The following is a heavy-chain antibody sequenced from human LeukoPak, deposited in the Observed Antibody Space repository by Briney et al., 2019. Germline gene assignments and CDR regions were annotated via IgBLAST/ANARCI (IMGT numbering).Heavy chain of an antibody. CDR1: GFTFDDYA. CDR2: ISWISGSI. Sequence: GRSLRLSCAASGFTFDDYAMHWVRQAPGKGLEWVSGISWISGSIGYADSVKGRFTISRDNAKNSLYLQMNSLRAEDTALYYCAKDEAFDIWGQGTMVTVSS. CDR3: AKDEAFDI. V-gene: IGHV3-9*01. J-gene: IGHJ3*02.